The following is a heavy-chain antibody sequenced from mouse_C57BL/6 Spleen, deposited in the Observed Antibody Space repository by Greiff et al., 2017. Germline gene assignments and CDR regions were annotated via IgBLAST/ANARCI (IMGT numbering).Heavy chain of an antibody. CDR1: GFTFSDSY. J-gene: IGHJ2*01. CDR3: ARELWAGYYFDY. CDR2: INYDGSST. D-gene: IGHD1-1*02. V-gene: IGHV5-16*01. Sequence: EVQGVASEGGLVQPGSSMKLSCTASGFTFSDSYMAWVRQVPEKGLEWVANINYDGSSTYYLDSLKSRFIISGDNAKNILYLQMSSLKSEDTATYYCARELWAGYYFDYWGQGTTLTVSS.